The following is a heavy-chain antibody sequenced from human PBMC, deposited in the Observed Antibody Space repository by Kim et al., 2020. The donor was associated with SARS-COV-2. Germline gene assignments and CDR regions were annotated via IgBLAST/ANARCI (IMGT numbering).Heavy chain of an antibody. CDR2: ISYDGNDK. J-gene: IGHJ6*02. V-gene: IGHV3-30*18. CDR3: AKDLASGNYYYYYGMDV. CDR1: GFTFSSYG. Sequence: GGSLRLSCAASGFTFSSYGMHWVRQAPGKGLEWVAVISYDGNDKYFADSVKGRFTISRDNSKNTLYLQMNSLRAEDTAMYYCAKDLASGNYYYYYGMDVWGQGTTVTVSS.